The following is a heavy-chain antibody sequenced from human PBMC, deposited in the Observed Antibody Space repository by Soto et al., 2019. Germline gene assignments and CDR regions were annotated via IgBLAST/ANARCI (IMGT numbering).Heavy chain of an antibody. V-gene: IGHV5-51*01. CDR3: ARHSTLGRDSSGYPSLGYYYYGMDV. J-gene: IGHJ6*02. CDR2: IYPGDSDT. Sequence: PGESLKISCKGSGYSFTRYWIGWVRQMPGKGLEWMGIIYPGDSDTRYSPSFQGQVTISADKSISTAYLQWSSLKASDTAMYYCARHSTLGRDSSGYPSLGYYYYGMDVWGQGTTVTVSS. D-gene: IGHD3-22*01. CDR1: GYSFTRYW.